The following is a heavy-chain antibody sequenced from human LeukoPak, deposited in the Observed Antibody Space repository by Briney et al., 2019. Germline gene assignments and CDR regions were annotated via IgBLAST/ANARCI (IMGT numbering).Heavy chain of an antibody. J-gene: IGHJ6*02. CDR2: ISPYNGNT. D-gene: IGHD3-10*01. CDR1: GYTFTNYG. Sequence: ASVQVSCQTSGYTFTNYGISWVRQALGQGLEWMGWISPYNGNTNYAQKLQGRVTMTTDTSTSTAYMELRSLRSDDTAMYYCARDYNYYGMDVWGQGTTVTVSS. V-gene: IGHV1-18*01. CDR3: ARDYNYYGMDV.